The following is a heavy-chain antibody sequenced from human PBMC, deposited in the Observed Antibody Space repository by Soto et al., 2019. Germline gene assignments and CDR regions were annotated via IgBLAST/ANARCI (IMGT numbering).Heavy chain of an antibody. CDR3: ARTPTFGVVNGWFDP. CDR2: IYYSGST. D-gene: IGHD3-3*01. Sequence: SETLSLTCTVSGGSISSYYWSWIRQPPGKGLEWIGYIYYSGSTNYNPSLKSRVTISVDTSKNQFSLKLSSVTAADTAVYYCARTPTFGVVNGWFDPWGQGTLVTVS. J-gene: IGHJ5*02. V-gene: IGHV4-59*01. CDR1: GGSISSYY.